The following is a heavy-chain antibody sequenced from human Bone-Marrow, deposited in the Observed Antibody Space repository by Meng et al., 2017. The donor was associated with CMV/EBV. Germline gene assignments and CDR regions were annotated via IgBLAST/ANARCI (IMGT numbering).Heavy chain of an antibody. CDR1: DGSFNAYY. V-gene: IGHV4-34*01. J-gene: IGHJ4*02. D-gene: IGHD3-3*01. CDR2: INHSGST. Sequence: SETLSLTCTVYDGSFNAYYYNWFRQAPGKGLEWIGEINHSGSTNYNPSLKSRVTISVDTSKNQFSLKLSSVTAADTAVYYCARVKQYYDFWSGYYTSFLFDYWGQGARVTGSS. CDR3: ARVKQYYDFWSGYYTSFLFDY.